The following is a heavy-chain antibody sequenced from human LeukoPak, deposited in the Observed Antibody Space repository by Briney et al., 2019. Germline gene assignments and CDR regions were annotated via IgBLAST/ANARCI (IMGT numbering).Heavy chain of an antibody. D-gene: IGHD2-2*01. J-gene: IGHJ6*02. Sequence: GGSLRLSCVASGLTFSRIGMHWVRPAPGKGLDWVAFIQFDGRTIHYADSVKGRFTTSRENSKNTLYLQMNSLRAEDTAVYYCAKESGTTHIGGLDVRGQGTTVIVSS. V-gene: IGHV3-30*02. CDR3: AKESGTTHIGGLDV. CDR2: IQFDGRTI. CDR1: GLTFSRIG.